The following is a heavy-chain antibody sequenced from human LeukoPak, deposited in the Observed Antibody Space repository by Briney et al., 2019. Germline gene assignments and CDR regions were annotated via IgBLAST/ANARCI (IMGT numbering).Heavy chain of an antibody. CDR1: GGSISSGGYY. J-gene: IGHJ6*03. CDR3: ARGRHCSSTSYYLSYYYYMDV. D-gene: IGHD2-2*01. V-gene: IGHV4-31*03. CDR2: IYYSGST. Sequence: PSQTLSLTCTVSGGSISSGGYYWSWIRQHPGKGLEWIGYIYYSGSTYYNPSLKSRVTISVDTSKNQFSLKLSSVTAADTAVYYCARGRHCSSTSYYLSYYYYMDVWGKGTTVTVSS.